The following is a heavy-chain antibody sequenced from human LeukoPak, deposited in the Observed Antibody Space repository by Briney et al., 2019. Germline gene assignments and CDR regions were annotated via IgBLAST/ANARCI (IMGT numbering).Heavy chain of an antibody. J-gene: IGHJ4*02. CDR3: ARDRDYYGSGSSRTGYFDY. Sequence: GGSLRLSCAASGFTFSSYSMNWVRQAPGKGLEWVSSISSSSSYIYYADSVKGRFTISRDNAKNSLYLQMNSLRAEDTAVYYCARDRDYYGSGSSRTGYFDYWGQGTLVTVSS. D-gene: IGHD3-10*01. V-gene: IGHV3-21*01. CDR2: ISSSSSYI. CDR1: GFTFSSYS.